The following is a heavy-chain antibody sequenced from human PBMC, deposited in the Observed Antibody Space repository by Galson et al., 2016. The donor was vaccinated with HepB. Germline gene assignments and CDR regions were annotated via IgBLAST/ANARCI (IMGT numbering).Heavy chain of an antibody. CDR3: AGWGASGNF. D-gene: IGHD6-19*01. J-gene: IGHJ4*02. CDR1: GFTFSSSW. Sequence: SLRLSCAASGFTFSSSWMNWVRQTPGKGLEWVANINPDGSEKRYVESVRGRSTISRDNAENSLYLQMNSLTAEDTAVYFCAGWGASGNFWGQGILVTVSS. CDR2: INPDGSEK. V-gene: IGHV3-7*03.